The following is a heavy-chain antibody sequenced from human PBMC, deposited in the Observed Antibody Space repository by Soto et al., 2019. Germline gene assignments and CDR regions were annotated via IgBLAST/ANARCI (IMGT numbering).Heavy chain of an antibody. CDR3: ASQGLPYFDWSPTPLYYMDV. D-gene: IGHD3-9*01. CDR1: GGSFSGYY. V-gene: IGHV4-34*01. Sequence: SETLSLTCAVYGGSFSGYYWRWIRQPPGKGLEWIGEINHSGNTNYNPSLKSRVTISVDKSKNQFSLKLSSVTAADTAVYYCASQGLPYFDWSPTPLYYMDVWGKGTTVTVSS. CDR2: INHSGNT. J-gene: IGHJ6*03.